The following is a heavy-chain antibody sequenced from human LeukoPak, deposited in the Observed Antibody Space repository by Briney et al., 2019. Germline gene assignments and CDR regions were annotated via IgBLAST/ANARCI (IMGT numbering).Heavy chain of an antibody. Sequence: WSLRLSCAASGFTFRNFWMSWVRQAPGRGLEWVANIHPEGNEKYHVESVKGRFTISRDNAKSSLFLQMNGLRAEDTAVYYCARGDAFSGDHWGQGTLVTVSS. J-gene: IGHJ4*02. CDR3: ARGDAFSGDH. CDR1: GFTFRNFW. V-gene: IGHV3-7*04. CDR2: IHPEGNEK.